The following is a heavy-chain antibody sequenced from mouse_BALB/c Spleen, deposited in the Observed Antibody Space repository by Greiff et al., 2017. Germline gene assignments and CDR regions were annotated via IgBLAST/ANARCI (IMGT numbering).Heavy chain of an antibody. V-gene: IGHV1-31*01. Sequence: EVKLQESGPELVKPGASVKISCKASGYSFTGYYMHWVKQSHVKSLEWIGRINPYNGATSYNQNFKDKASLTVDKSSSTAYMELHSLTSEDSAVYYCARWGPYWGYAMDYWGQGTSVTVSS. J-gene: IGHJ4*01. D-gene: IGHD2-10*01. CDR1: GYSFTGYY. CDR3: ARWGPYWGYAMDY. CDR2: INPYNGAT.